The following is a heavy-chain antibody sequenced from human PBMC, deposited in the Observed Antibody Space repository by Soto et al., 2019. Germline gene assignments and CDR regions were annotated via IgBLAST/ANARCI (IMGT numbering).Heavy chain of an antibody. Sequence: QVQLVEAGGGLVKPGGSLRLSCEASGFTFSDYYMSWIRQAPGKGLEWVSYISSSGRHTNYADPVKGPFTISRDNAKNSLYLQMNSVRDEVRAMYSCARAIWRSCSWWDYWGQGTLVTVSS. CDR2: ISSSGRHT. J-gene: IGHJ4*02. CDR1: GFTFSDYY. V-gene: IGHV3-11*05. D-gene: IGHD6-13*01. CDR3: ARAIWRSCSWWDY.